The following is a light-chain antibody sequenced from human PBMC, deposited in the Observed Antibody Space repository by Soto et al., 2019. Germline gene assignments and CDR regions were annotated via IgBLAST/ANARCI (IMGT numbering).Light chain of an antibody. CDR1: QSVSSNY. V-gene: IGKV3-20*01. CDR2: GAS. CDR3: QQYEKGGSPLVT. J-gene: IGKJ4*01. Sequence: EIVLTQAPDTLSLSPGDRATLSCWASQSVSSNYLAWYQQKPGQAPRLLIYGASNRVTGIPDRFSGSGSGTDFTLTISRLESEDSAVYYCQQYEKGGSPLVTFGGGTKVEI.